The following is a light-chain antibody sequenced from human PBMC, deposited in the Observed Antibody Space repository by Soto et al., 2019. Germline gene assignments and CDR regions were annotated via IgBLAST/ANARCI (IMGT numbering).Light chain of an antibody. Sequence: QSVLTQPASVSGSPGQSITISCTGTSSDVGGYNYVSWYQQHPGKAPKLMISEVSNRPSGVSNRFSGSKSGDTASLTISGLQAEDEADYYCSSYTSSSPLYVFGTGTKLTVL. CDR1: SSDVGGYNY. CDR3: SSYTSSSPLYV. CDR2: EVS. V-gene: IGLV2-14*01. J-gene: IGLJ1*01.